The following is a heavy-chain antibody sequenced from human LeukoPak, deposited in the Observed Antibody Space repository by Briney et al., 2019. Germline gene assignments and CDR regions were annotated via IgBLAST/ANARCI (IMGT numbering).Heavy chain of an antibody. J-gene: IGHJ4*02. CDR2: ITGSGGRT. Sequence: GGSLRLSCAASGFTFDDYGMSWVRQAPGKGLEWVSAITGSGGRTYYADSVKGRFTISRDNSKNTLYLQMNSLRAEDTAIYYCAKEYTGTFSPFPSYFDNWGQGTLVTVSS. CDR3: AKEYTGTFSPFPSYFDN. CDR1: GFTFDDYG. D-gene: IGHD1-26*01. V-gene: IGHV3-23*01.